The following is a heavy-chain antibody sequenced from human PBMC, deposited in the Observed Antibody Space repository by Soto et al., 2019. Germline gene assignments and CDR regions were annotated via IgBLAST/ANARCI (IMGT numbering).Heavy chain of an antibody. D-gene: IGHD6-13*01. CDR2: IWYDGSNK. J-gene: IGHJ6*03. Sequence: GGSLRLSCAASGFTFSSYGLHWVRQAQGKGLEWVAVIWYDGSNKYYADSVKGRFTISRDNSKNTLYLQMNSLRAEDTAVYYCARDGGTRDWSSRDYYYYMDVWGKGTTVTVSS. CDR3: ARDGGTRDWSSRDYYYYMDV. V-gene: IGHV3-33*08. CDR1: GFTFSSYG.